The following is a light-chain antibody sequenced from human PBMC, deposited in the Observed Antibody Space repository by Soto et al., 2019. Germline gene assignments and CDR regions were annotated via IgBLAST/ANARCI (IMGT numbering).Light chain of an antibody. CDR3: SSYANSNNLPYV. Sequence: QSVLTQPPSASGSPGQSVTISCTGTSSDVGGYNYVSWYQQHPGKAPKLMIYEITKRPSGVPDRFPGSKSGNTASLTVSGLQAEDEADYYCSSYANSNNLPYVFGTGTKVTVL. CDR1: SSDVGGYNY. V-gene: IGLV2-8*01. CDR2: EIT. J-gene: IGLJ1*01.